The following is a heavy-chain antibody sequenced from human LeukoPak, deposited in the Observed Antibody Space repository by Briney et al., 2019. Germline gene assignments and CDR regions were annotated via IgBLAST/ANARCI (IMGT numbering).Heavy chain of an antibody. J-gene: IGHJ3*02. Sequence: ASVKVSCKASGYTFTGYYMHWVRQAPGQGLEWMGWINPNSGGTNYAQKFRGWVTMTRDTSISTAYMELSRLRSDDTAVYYCASGHGSVHDAFDIWGQGTMVTVSS. CDR2: INPNSGGT. V-gene: IGHV1-2*04. D-gene: IGHD3-10*01. CDR3: ASGHGSVHDAFDI. CDR1: GYTFTGYY.